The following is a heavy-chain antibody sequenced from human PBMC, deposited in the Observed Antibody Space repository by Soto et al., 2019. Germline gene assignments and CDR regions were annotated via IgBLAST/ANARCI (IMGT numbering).Heavy chain of an antibody. D-gene: IGHD1-26*01. J-gene: IGHJ4*02. CDR1: GFTFVRYS. V-gene: IGHV3-48*02. CDR2: ISSSSGTI. CDR3: ARETVGATAEAPLK. Sequence: PGGSLRLSCAASGFTFVRYSMNWVRQAPGKGPEWVSYISSSSGTIYYADSVKGRFTISRDNAKNSLYLQMNSLRDEDTAVYFCARETVGATAEAPLKWGQGTLVTVSS.